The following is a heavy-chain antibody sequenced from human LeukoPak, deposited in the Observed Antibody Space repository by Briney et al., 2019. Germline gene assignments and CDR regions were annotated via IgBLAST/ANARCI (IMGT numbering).Heavy chain of an antibody. D-gene: IGHD5-24*01. J-gene: IGHJ4*02. CDR1: GDSISSSSYF. CDR3: ARGVRDGYNRNDY. Sequence: SETLSLTCTASGDSISSSSYFWGWIRQPPGKGLEWIGSIYYSGSTSYSPSLKSRVTISVDTSKSQFSLKLSSVTPADTAMYYCARGVRDGYNRNDYWGQGTLVTVSS. V-gene: IGHV4-39*07. CDR2: IYYSGST.